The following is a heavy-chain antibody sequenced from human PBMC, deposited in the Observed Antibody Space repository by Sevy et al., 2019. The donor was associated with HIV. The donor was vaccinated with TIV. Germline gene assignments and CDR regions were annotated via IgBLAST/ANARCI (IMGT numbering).Heavy chain of an antibody. D-gene: IGHD3-9*01. Sequence: SETLSLTCTVSGGSISSSSQFWAWIRQSPGKGLEWIGNVYNSGTTEYNPSLKSRITISVDTSKNKFSLKPTSVTAADTAVYYCARQLSYYDSLTGSQRGYWLDTWGHGNLVTVSS. CDR2: VYNSGTT. CDR3: ARQLSYYDSLTGSQRGYWLDT. CDR1: GGSISSSSQF. V-gene: IGHV4-39*01. J-gene: IGHJ5*01.